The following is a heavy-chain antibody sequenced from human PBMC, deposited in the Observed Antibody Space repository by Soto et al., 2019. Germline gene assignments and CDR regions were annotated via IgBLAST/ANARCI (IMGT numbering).Heavy chain of an antibody. CDR1: GFTFSSYG. V-gene: IGHV3-30*03. Sequence: PGGSLRLSCAASGFTFSSYGMHWVRQAPGKGLEWVAVISYDGSNKYYADSVKGRFTMSRDNAKNTVSLQMNSLRVDDTAVYYCARDTNGLSYWGQGTLVTVSS. CDR3: ARDTNGLSY. CDR2: ISYDGSNK. D-gene: IGHD2-8*01. J-gene: IGHJ4*02.